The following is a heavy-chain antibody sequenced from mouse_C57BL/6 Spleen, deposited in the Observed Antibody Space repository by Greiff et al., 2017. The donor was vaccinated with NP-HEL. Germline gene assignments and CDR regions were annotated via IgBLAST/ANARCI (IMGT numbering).Heavy chain of an antibody. CDR1: GYSITSGYY. J-gene: IGHJ2*01. CDR3: ARGDYYGSGGFDY. D-gene: IGHD1-1*01. V-gene: IGHV3-6*01. Sequence: ESGPGLVKPSQSLSLTCSVTGYSITSGYYWNWIRQFPGNKLEWMGYISYDGSNNYNPSLKNRISITRDTSKNQFFLKLNSVTTEDTATYYCARGDYYGSGGFDYWGQGTTLTVSS. CDR2: ISYDGSN.